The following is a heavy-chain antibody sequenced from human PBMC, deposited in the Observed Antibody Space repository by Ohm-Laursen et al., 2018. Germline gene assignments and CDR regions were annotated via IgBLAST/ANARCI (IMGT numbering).Heavy chain of an antibody. CDR2: ISNSDSTI. CDR3: AKDPTYGDPRFDY. D-gene: IGHD4-17*01. V-gene: IGHV3-11*04. CDR1: GFTFSDYY. J-gene: IGHJ4*02. Sequence: SLRLSCTASGFTFSDYYMSWIRQAPGKGLEWVSYISNSDSTIYYADSVKGRFTISRDNAKNSLYLQMNSLRAEDTAVYYCAKDPTYGDPRFDYWGQGTLVTVSS.